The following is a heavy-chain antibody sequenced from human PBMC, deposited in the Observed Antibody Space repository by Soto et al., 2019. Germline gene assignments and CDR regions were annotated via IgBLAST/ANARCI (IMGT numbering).Heavy chain of an antibody. CDR1: GYTFTSYD. V-gene: IGHV1-8*01. Sequence: GALVKVSCKASGYTFTSYDINWVRQATGQGLEWMGWMNPNSGNTGYAQKFQGRVTMTRNTSISTAYMELSSPRSEDTAVYYCATRLSGGAAQTDYWGQGTLVTVSS. CDR2: MNPNSGNT. CDR3: ATRLSGGAAQTDY. D-gene: IGHD6-13*01. J-gene: IGHJ4*02.